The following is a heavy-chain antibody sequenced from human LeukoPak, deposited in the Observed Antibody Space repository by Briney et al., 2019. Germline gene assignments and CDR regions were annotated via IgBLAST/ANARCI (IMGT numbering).Heavy chain of an antibody. J-gene: IGHJ6*02. D-gene: IGHD6-13*01. V-gene: IGHV3-48*03. CDR1: GFTFSSYE. Sequence: PGGSLRLSCAASGFTFSSYEMNWVRQAPGKGLEWVSYISSSGSTIYYADSVKGRFTISRDNAKNSLYLQMNSLRAEDTAVYYCARGLVRDVGNSWYDYYYYGMDVWGQGTTVTVSS. CDR2: ISSSGSTI. CDR3: ARGLVRDVGNSWYDYYYYGMDV.